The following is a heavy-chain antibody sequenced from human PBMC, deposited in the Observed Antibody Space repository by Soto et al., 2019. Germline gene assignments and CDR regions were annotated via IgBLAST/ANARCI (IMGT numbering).Heavy chain of an antibody. D-gene: IGHD5-18*01. Sequence: ASVKVSCKASGYTFTGYYMHWVRQAPGQGLEWMGWINPNSGGTNYAQKFQGWVTMTRDTSISTAYMELSRLRSDDTAVYYCAREVRYSYGYYYGMDVWGQGTTVTVSS. CDR2: INPNSGGT. V-gene: IGHV1-2*04. J-gene: IGHJ6*02. CDR1: GYTFTGYY. CDR3: AREVRYSYGYYYGMDV.